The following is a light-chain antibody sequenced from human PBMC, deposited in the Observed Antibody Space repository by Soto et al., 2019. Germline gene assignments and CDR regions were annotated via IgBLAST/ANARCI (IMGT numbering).Light chain of an antibody. Sequence: EIGLTQSPGTLSLCPGERATLSWRASQSVSSSYLAWYQQKPGQAPRLLIYGASSRATGIPDRFSGSGSGTDFTLTISRLEPEDFAVYYCQQYAKAPLTFGQGTKVDIK. CDR2: GAS. CDR1: QSVSSSY. V-gene: IGKV3-20*01. CDR3: QQYAKAPLT. J-gene: IGKJ1*01.